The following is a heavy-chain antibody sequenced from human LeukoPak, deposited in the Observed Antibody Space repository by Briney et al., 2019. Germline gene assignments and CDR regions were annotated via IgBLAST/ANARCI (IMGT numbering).Heavy chain of an antibody. V-gene: IGHV1-2*02. CDR3: ARAHIGNDLFIDY. Sequence: GASVKVSCKASGYTFTGYYMHWVRQAPGQGLEWMGWINPYSGATNYAQKFQGRVTMTRGTSISTAYMDLSSLKSDDTAVYYCARAHIGNDLFIDYWGQGTLVTVSS. CDR2: INPYSGAT. J-gene: IGHJ4*02. D-gene: IGHD2-21*01. CDR1: GYTFTGYY.